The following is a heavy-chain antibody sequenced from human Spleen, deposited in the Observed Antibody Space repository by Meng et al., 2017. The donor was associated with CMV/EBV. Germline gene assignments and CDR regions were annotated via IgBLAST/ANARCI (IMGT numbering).Heavy chain of an antibody. V-gene: IGHV4-4*07. CDR2: IYTSGST. Sequence: QAPLQESGPGLVKPSETLSLTCTVSGGSISSYYWSWIRQPAGKGLEWIGRIYTSGSTNYNPSLKSRVTMSVDTSKNQFSLKLSSVTAADTAVYYCARDLPYENYYGSGSYPDYWGQGTLVTVSS. CDR3: ARDLPYENYYGSGSYPDY. CDR1: GGSISSYY. J-gene: IGHJ4*02. D-gene: IGHD3-10*01.